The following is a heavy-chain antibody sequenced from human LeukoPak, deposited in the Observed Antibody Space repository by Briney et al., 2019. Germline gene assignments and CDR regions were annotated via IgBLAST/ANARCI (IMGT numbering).Heavy chain of an antibody. CDR3: ARAHTYDYDSSGLH. CDR2: IYSGGNT. CDR1: GFTFSSYE. V-gene: IGHV3-53*01. Sequence: GGSLRLSCAASGFTFSSYEMNWVRQAPGKGLEWVSFIYSGGNTHYSDSVKGRFTISRDNSKNTLYLQMNSLRADDTAVYYCARAHTYDYDSSGLHWGQGTLVTVSS. D-gene: IGHD3-22*01. J-gene: IGHJ4*02.